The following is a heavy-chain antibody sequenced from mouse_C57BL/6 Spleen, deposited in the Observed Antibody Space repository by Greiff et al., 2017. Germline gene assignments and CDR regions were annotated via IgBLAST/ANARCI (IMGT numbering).Heavy chain of an antibody. CDR2: IDPSDSYT. CDR1: GYTFTSYW. V-gene: IGHV1-69*01. Sequence: QVQLQQPGAELVMPGASVKLSCKASGYTFTSYWMHWVQQRPGQGLEWIGEIDPSDSYTNYNQKFKGKSTLTVDKSSSTAYMQLSSLTSEDSAVYYCARRGNYFDYWGQGTTLTVSS. J-gene: IGHJ2*01. CDR3: ARRGNYFDY.